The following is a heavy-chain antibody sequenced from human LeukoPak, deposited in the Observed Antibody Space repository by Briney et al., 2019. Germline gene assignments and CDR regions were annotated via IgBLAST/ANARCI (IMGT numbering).Heavy chain of an antibody. CDR2: IYYSGST. J-gene: IGHJ5*02. V-gene: IGHV4-39*01. CDR1: GGSISSSSYY. Sequence: SETLSLTCTVSGGSISSSSYYWGWIRQPPGKGLEWIGSIYYSGSTYYNPSLKSRVTISVDTSKNQFSLKLSSVTAADTAVYYCARSPKAWFDPWGQGTLVTVSP. CDR3: ARSPKAWFDP.